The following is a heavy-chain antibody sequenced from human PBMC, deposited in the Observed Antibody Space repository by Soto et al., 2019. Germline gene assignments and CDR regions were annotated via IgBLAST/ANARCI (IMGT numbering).Heavy chain of an antibody. D-gene: IGHD1-1*01. V-gene: IGHV1-8*01. CDR2: MNPNSGNT. CDR3: ARERTGTTSMEV. J-gene: IGHJ6*02. Sequence: QVQLVQSGAEVKKPGASVKVSCKASGYTFTSYDINWVRQATGQGLEWMGWMNPNSGNTGYAQKFRGRVTMTRNTSISTSYMELSSLRSEDTAVYYWARERTGTTSMEVWGQGTTVTVSS. CDR1: GYTFTSYD.